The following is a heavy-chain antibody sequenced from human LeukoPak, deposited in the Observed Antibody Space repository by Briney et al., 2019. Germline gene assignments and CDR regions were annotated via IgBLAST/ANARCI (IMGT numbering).Heavy chain of an antibody. CDR2: ISSNAGNT. CDR3: AKGSGINHYHWIDP. J-gene: IGHJ5*02. Sequence: GGSLRLSCAASGFTFSGYGMHWVRQAPGKGLEYVSGISSNAGNTYYGNSVKGRFTVSRDNSKNTLYLQMDGLRAEDTALYYCAKGSGINHYHWIDPWGQGTLVTVSS. CDR1: GFTFSGYG. V-gene: IGHV3-64*01. D-gene: IGHD1-14*01.